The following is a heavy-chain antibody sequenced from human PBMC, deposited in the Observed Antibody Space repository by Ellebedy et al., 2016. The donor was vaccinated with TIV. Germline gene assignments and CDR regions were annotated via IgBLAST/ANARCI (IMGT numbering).Heavy chain of an antibody. V-gene: IGHV3-49*04. J-gene: IGHJ6*02. CDR1: GFIFGDYA. CDR3: AREDTVANYYGMDV. Sequence: GESLKISCKASGFIFGDYAMNWVRQAPGKGLEWVGFIRTEANGGTTEFAASVKDRFIISRDESKSIAYLQMNSLKNEDTAVYFCAREDTVANYYGMDVWGQGTTVTVSS. CDR2: IRTEANGGTT. D-gene: IGHD4-11*01.